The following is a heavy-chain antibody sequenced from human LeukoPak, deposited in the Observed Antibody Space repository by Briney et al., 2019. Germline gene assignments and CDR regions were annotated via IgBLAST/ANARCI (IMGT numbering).Heavy chain of an antibody. D-gene: IGHD6-19*01. Sequence: ASVKVSCKVSGGTVRNYAISWVRQAPGQGLEWMGWISGYNGNTNYAQKLQGRVTMTTDTSTSTAYMELRSLRSDDTAVYYCARDGGASGWYFDYWGQGTLVTVSS. CDR1: GGTVRNYA. CDR3: ARDGGASGWYFDY. V-gene: IGHV1-18*01. J-gene: IGHJ4*02. CDR2: ISGYNGNT.